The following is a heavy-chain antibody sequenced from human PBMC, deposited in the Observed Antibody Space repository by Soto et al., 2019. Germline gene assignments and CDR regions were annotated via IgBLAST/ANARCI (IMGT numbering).Heavy chain of an antibody. J-gene: IGHJ4*02. CDR1: GFTFSSYA. V-gene: IGHV3-30-3*01. D-gene: IGHD3-3*01. CDR2: ISYDGSNK. CDR3: AKECPRFYYDFWSGLK. Sequence: GGSLRLSCAASGFTFSSYAMHWVRQAPGKGLEWVAVISYDGSNKYYADSVKGRFTISRDNSKNTLYLQMNSLRAEDTAVYYYAKECPRFYYDFWSGLKWGQGTLVTVSS.